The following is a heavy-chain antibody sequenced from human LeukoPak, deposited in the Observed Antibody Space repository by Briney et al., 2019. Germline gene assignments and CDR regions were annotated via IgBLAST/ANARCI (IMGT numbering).Heavy chain of an antibody. J-gene: IGHJ4*02. Sequence: ASVKVSCQASGYTFTGYYMHWVRQAPGQGLEWMGWINPNSGDTNYAQKFQGRVTMTRDTSINTAYMELTRLTSDDTAVYYCARVYSIRSFDYRGQGTLVTVSS. CDR1: GYTFTGYY. D-gene: IGHD2-15*01. CDR2: INPNSGDT. CDR3: ARVYSIRSFDY. V-gene: IGHV1-2*02.